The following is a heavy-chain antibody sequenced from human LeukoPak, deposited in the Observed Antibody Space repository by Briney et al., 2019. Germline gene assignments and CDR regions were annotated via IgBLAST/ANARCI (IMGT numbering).Heavy chain of an antibody. V-gene: IGHV1-18*01. D-gene: IGHD2-8*01. CDR1: GYTFTSYG. J-gene: IGHJ5*02. CDR2: ISAYNGNT. Sequence: ASVKVSCKASGYTFTSYGISWVRQAPGRGLEWMGWISAYNGNTNYAQKLQGRVTMTTGTSTSTAYMELRSLRSDDTAVYYCARDIVLMVYGGNWFDPWGQGTLVTVSS. CDR3: ARDIVLMVYGGNWFDP.